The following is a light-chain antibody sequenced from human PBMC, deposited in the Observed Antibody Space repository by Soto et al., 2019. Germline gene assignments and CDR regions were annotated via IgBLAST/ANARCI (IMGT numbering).Light chain of an antibody. J-gene: IGLJ1*01. CDR2: DVS. Sequence: QSVLTQPASVSGSPGQSITISCTGTSSDVGDYNYVSWFQQHPGKAPKLMIYDVSSRPSGISNRFSGSKSGNTASLTISGLQAEDEADYYCSSYASSSSLDVFGSGTKPTVL. CDR3: SSYASSSSLDV. V-gene: IGLV2-14*03. CDR1: SSDVGDYNY.